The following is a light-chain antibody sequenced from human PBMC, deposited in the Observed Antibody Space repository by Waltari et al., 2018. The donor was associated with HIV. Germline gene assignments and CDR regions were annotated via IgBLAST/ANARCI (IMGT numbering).Light chain of an antibody. CDR1: SLRTYY. CDR2: DKN. J-gene: IGLJ2*01. CDR3: YSRDKSGNFVV. Sequence: SSELTQDPAVSVALGQTVRIPCQGDSLRTYYATWYQQKPGQAPLLVIFDKNNRPSGIPDRFSGSSAGNTASLTITGTQAEDEGDYYCYSRDKSGNFVVFGGGTKLTVL. V-gene: IGLV3-19*01.